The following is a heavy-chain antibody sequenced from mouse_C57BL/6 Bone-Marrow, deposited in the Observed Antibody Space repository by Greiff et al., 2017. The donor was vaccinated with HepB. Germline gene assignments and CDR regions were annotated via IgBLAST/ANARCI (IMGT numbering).Heavy chain of an antibody. CDR2: INPYNGGT. Sequence: VQLQQSGPVLVKPGASVKMSCKASGYTFTDYYMNWVKQSHGKSLEWIGVINPYNGGTSYNQKFKGKATLTVDKSSSTAYMELNSLTSEDSAVYYCARKLTGTPFDYWGQGTTLTVSS. CDR1: GYTFTDYY. J-gene: IGHJ2*01. D-gene: IGHD4-1*01. CDR3: ARKLTGTPFDY. V-gene: IGHV1-19*01.